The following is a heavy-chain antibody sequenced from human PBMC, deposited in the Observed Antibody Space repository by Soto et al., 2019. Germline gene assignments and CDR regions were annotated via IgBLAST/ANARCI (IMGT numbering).Heavy chain of an antibody. D-gene: IGHD6-6*01. CDR2: IGTAGDT. J-gene: IGHJ6*03. Sequence: GGSLRLSCAASGFTFSSYDMHWVRQATGKGLDWVSAIGTAGDTYYPGSVKGRFTISRDNAKNSLYLQMNSLRAEDTALYYCAKGLRDSSSSSRHYYYYMDVWGKGTTVTVSS. V-gene: IGHV3-13*01. CDR3: AKGLRDSSSSSRHYYYYMDV. CDR1: GFTFSSYD.